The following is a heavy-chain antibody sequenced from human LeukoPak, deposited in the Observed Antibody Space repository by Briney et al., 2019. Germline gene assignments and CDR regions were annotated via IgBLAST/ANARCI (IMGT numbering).Heavy chain of an antibody. V-gene: IGHV4-59*08. CDR3: ASQPPEQQLVLY. Sequence: SETLSLTCTVSGGSISSYYWSWIRQPPGKGLEWIGYIYYSGSTNYNPSLKSRVTISVDTSKNQFSLKLSSVTAADTAVYYCASQPPEQQLVLYWGQGTLVTVSS. D-gene: IGHD6-13*01. CDR1: GGSISSYY. J-gene: IGHJ4*02. CDR2: IYYSGST.